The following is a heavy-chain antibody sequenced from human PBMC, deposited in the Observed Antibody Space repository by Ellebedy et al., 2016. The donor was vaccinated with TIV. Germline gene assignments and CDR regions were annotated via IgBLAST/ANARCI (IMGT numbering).Heavy chain of an antibody. CDR2: INNGGRTT. Sequence: LGGSLRLSCSTSGFTFSSFAMSWVRQAPGKGLEWVSGINNGGRTTSYADSVKGRFTISRDNSKNTLYLQMNSLRAEDTAVYYCAKDPAGYETGKYFQHWGQGTLVTVSS. D-gene: IGHD2-2*01. V-gene: IGHV3-23*01. CDR1: GFTFSSFA. J-gene: IGHJ1*01. CDR3: AKDPAGYETGKYFQH.